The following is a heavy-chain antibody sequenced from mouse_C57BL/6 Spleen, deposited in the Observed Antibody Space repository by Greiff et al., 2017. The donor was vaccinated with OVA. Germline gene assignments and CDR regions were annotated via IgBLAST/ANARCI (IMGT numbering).Heavy chain of an antibody. CDR1: GYTFTSYW. CDR3: AIWGLRYLSYWYFDV. D-gene: IGHD1-1*01. Sequence: QVQLKQPGAELVKPGASVKVSCKASGYTFTSYWMHWVKQRPGQGLEWIGRIHPSDSDTNYNQKFKGKATLTVDKSSSTAYMQLSSLTSEDSAVYYCAIWGLRYLSYWYFDVWGTGTTVTVSS. V-gene: IGHV1-74*01. CDR2: IHPSDSDT. J-gene: IGHJ1*03.